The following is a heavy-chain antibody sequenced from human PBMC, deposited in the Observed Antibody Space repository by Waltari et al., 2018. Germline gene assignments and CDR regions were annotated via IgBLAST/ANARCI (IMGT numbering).Heavy chain of an antibody. Sequence: QVHLQQWGAGLLKPSETLSPTCAVSGGSFSGYFWSCVRQPPGKGLEWLGEINHSGYTNSNPSLKSRVTISVDTSKNQFSLKLSSVTAADTAVYYCAREGRAAAGTDYWSQGTLVTVSS. J-gene: IGHJ4*02. CDR2: INHSGYT. D-gene: IGHD6-13*01. CDR1: GGSFSGYF. V-gene: IGHV4-34*02. CDR3: AREGRAAAGTDY.